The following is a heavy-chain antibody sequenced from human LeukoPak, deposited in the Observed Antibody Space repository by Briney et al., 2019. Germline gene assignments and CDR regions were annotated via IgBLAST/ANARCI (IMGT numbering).Heavy chain of an antibody. D-gene: IGHD4-23*01. CDR1: GFIFSNYW. CDR2: SSSDGSST. Sequence: GGSLRLSCVASGFIFSNYWMHWVRQAPGKGLVWVSRSSSDGSSTVYADSVEGRFTISRDNAKNTLYLQMNSLRAEDTALYCCARDGDSTVDFDYWGQGTLVSVSS. J-gene: IGHJ4*02. V-gene: IGHV3-74*01. CDR3: ARDGDSTVDFDY.